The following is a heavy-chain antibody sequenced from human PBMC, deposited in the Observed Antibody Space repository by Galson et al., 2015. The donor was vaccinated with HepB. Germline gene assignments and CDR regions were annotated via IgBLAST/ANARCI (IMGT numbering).Heavy chain of an antibody. CDR2: IIPILGIA. CDR3: ARGYLSNYYDSSGYYVFDY. V-gene: IGHV1-69*02. J-gene: IGHJ4*02. CDR1: GGTFSSYT. Sequence: SVKVSCKASGGTFSSYTISWVRQAPGQGLEWMGRIIPILGIANYAQKFQGRVTITAGKSTSTAYMELGSLRSEDTAVYYCARGYLSNYYDSSGYYVFDYWGQGTLVTVSS. D-gene: IGHD3-22*01.